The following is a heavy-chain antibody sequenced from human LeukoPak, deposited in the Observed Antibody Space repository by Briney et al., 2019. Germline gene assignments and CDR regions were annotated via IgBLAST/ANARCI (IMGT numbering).Heavy chain of an antibody. Sequence: SETLSLTCTVSGGSVSSGSYYWSWIRQPPGKGLEWIGYIYYSGSTNYNPSLKSRVTISVDTSKNQFSLKLSSVTAADTAVYYCARTHYDFWSMDVWGQGTTVTVSS. D-gene: IGHD3-3*01. V-gene: IGHV4-61*01. CDR3: ARTHYDFWSMDV. J-gene: IGHJ6*02. CDR2: IYYSGST. CDR1: GGSVSSGSYY.